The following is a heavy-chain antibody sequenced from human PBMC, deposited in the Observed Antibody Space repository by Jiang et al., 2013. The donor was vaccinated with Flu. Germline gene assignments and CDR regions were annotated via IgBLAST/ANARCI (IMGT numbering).Heavy chain of an antibody. CDR2: IIPILGTT. CDR1: GGTVTSYA. Sequence: AEVKKPGSSVKVSCEASGGTVTSYAISWVRQAPGQGLEWMGRIIPILGTTNYAQKFQGRVTMTAAKFTSTAYMELSGLRSEDTAIYYCAADPPEKDDYVWGTYRYIGSDWGQGTLVTVSS. J-gene: IGHJ4*02. D-gene: IGHD3-16*02. CDR3: AADPPEKDDYVWGTYRYIGSD. V-gene: IGHV1-69*04.